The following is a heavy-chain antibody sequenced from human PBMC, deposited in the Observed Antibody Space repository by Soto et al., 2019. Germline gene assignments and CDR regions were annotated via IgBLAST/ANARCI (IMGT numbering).Heavy chain of an antibody. J-gene: IGHJ4*02. V-gene: IGHV1-46*01. CDR1: GGTFSSYA. D-gene: IGHD3-10*01. CDR3: AREAVIEPWADFDY. Sequence: GASVKVSCKASGGTFSSYAISWVRQAPGQGLEWMGIINPSGGSTSYAQKFQGRVTMTRDTSTSTVYMELSSLRSEDTAVYYCAREAVIEPWADFDYWGQGTLVTV. CDR2: INPSGGST.